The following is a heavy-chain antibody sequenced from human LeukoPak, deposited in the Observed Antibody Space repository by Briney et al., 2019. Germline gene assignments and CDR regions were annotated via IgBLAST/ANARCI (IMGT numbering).Heavy chain of an antibody. V-gene: IGHV3-21*01. Sequence: GGSLTLSCAASGFTFSSYSMNWVRQAPGKGLEWVSFISSSSSYIYYADSVKGRFTISRDNANNSLYLKMNSLRAEDTAVYYCARGDSRRNIVAAGTVYWGQGTMVTVSS. J-gene: IGHJ4*02. CDR3: ARGDSRRNIVAAGTVY. D-gene: IGHD6-13*01. CDR1: GFTFSSYS. CDR2: ISSSSSYI.